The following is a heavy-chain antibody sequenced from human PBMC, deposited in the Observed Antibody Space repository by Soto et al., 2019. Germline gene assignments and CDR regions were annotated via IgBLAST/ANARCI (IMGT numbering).Heavy chain of an antibody. CDR3: ASQWLVRAFDI. CDR2: IKQDGSEK. V-gene: IGHV3-7*01. Sequence: GGSLRLSCAASGFTFSSYWMSWVRQAPGKGLEWVANIKQDGSEKYYVDSVKGRFTISRDNAKNSLYLQMNSLRAEDTAVYCCASQWLVRAFDIWGQGTMVTVSS. CDR1: GFTFSSYW. D-gene: IGHD6-19*01. J-gene: IGHJ3*02.